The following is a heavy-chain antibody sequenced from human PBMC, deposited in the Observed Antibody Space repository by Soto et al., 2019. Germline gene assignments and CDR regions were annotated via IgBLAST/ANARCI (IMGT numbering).Heavy chain of an antibody. CDR2: TSGSGESS. CDR1: GFTFYSYA. D-gene: IGHD1-26*01. J-gene: IGHJ4*02. V-gene: IGHV3-23*01. Sequence: EVQLLESGGGLGQPGGSLRLSCAASGFTFYSYAMSWVRQAPGKGLEWVSATSGSGESSYYADSVKGRFTISRDNSKNTLYLQMNSLRAEDTAVYYCAKVTLWNSGYVDYWGQGTLVTVSS. CDR3: AKVTLWNSGYVDY.